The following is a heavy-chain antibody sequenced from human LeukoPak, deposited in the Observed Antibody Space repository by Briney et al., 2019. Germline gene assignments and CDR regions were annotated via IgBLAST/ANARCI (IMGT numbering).Heavy chain of an antibody. Sequence: GGSLRLSCAASGFTFSSYAMNWVRQAPGKGLEWVSGISGSGGSTYYADSVKGRFTISRDNSKYTLYLQMNSLRANDTAVYYCANSLGTLAGPSEYWGQGTLVTVSS. CDR3: ANSLGTLAGPSEY. J-gene: IGHJ4*02. V-gene: IGHV3-23*01. CDR1: GFTFSSYA. D-gene: IGHD6-19*01. CDR2: ISGSGGST.